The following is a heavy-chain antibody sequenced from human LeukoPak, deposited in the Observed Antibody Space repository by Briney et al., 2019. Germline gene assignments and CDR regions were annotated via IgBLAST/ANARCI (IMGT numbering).Heavy chain of an antibody. CDR1: GFTFSSYA. CDR3: AKDMRLGSSWIFDY. Sequence: PGGSLRLSCAASGFTFSSYAMSWVRQAPGKGLEWISAISGSGGSTYYADSVRGRFTISRDNSRNTLYLQVNTLRAEDTAAYYCAKDMRLGSSWIFDYWGQGTLVTVSS. V-gene: IGHV3-23*01. J-gene: IGHJ4*02. CDR2: ISGSGGST. D-gene: IGHD6-13*01.